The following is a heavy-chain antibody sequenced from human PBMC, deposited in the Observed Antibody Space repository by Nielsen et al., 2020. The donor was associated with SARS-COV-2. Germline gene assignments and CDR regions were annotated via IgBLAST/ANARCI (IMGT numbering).Heavy chain of an antibody. CDR2: IKQDGSEK. CDR1: GFTFSSYW. D-gene: IGHD1-1*01. CDR3: ARDALNWEDDAFDI. Sequence: GESLKISCAASGFTFSSYWMSWVRQAPGKGLEWVANIKQDGSEKYYVDSVKGRFTISRDNSKNTLYLQMNSLRAEDTAVYYCARDALNWEDDAFDIWGQGTMVTVSS. V-gene: IGHV3-7*01. J-gene: IGHJ3*02.